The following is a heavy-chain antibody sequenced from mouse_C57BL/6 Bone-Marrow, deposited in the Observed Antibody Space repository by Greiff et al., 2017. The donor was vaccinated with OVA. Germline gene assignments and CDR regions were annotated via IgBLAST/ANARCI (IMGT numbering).Heavy chain of an antibody. V-gene: IGHV1-64*01. J-gene: IGHJ4*01. CDR1: GYTFTSYW. CDR2: IHPNSGST. CDR3: ARAYYSNYDYYAMDY. Sequence: VQLQQPGAELVKPGASVKLSCKASGYTFTSYWMHWVKQSPGQGLEWIGMIHPNSGSTNYNEKFKSKATLTVDKSSSTAYMQLSSLTSEDSAVYYCARAYYSNYDYYAMDYWGQGTSVTVSS. D-gene: IGHD2-5*01.